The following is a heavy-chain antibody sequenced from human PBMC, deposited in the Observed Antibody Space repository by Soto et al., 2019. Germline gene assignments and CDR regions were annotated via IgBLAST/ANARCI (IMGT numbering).Heavy chain of an antibody. CDR2: ISWDGGST. CDR3: AKSGARIVEYYYFDY. V-gene: IGHV3-43D*04. D-gene: IGHD1-26*01. J-gene: IGHJ4*02. Sequence: HPGGSLRLSCAASGFTFDDYAMHWVRQAPGKGLEWVSLISWDGGSTYYADSVKGRFTISRDNSKNSLYLQMNSLRAEDTALYYCAKSGARIVEYYYFDYWGQGTLVTVSS. CDR1: GFTFDDYA.